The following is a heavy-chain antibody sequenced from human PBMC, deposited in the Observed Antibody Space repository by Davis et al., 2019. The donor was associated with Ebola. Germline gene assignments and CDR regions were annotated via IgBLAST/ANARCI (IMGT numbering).Heavy chain of an antibody. CDR3: ARRKGSYFDYYYYGMDV. V-gene: IGHV4-59*01. Sequence: SETLSLTCTVSGGSITSSHWSWIRQSAGKGLEWIADIYDTGSTSYNPSLKSRVTISVDTSKNQFSLKLSSVTAADTATYYCARRKGSYFDYYYYGMDVWGQGTTVTVPS. D-gene: IGHD3-10*01. CDR2: IYDTGST. J-gene: IGHJ6*02. CDR1: GGSITSSH.